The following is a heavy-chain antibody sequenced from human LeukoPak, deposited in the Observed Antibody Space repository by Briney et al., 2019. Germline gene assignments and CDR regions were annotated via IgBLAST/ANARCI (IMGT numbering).Heavy chain of an antibody. J-gene: IGHJ4*02. Sequence: ASVRVSCKASGYTFTSYGISWVRQAPGQGLEWMGWISAYNGNTNYAQKLQGRVTMTTDTSTSTAYMELRSLRSDDTAVYYCARVRDGYDASDYWGQGTLVTVSS. V-gene: IGHV1-18*01. CDR1: GYTFTSYG. CDR3: ARVRDGYDASDY. CDR2: ISAYNGNT. D-gene: IGHD5-24*01.